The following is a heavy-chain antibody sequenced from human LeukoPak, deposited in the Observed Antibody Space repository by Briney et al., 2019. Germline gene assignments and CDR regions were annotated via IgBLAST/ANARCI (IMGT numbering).Heavy chain of an antibody. V-gene: IGHV1-3*01. CDR3: ARATYYCSSTSCYGATYFDY. Sequence: ASVKVSCKASGYTFTSYAMHWVRQAPGQRLEWMGWINAGNGNTKYSQKFQGRATITRDTSASTAYMELSSLRSEDTAVYYCARATYYCSSTSCYGATYFDYWGQGTLVTVSS. D-gene: IGHD2-2*01. J-gene: IGHJ4*02. CDR1: GYTFTSYA. CDR2: INAGNGNT.